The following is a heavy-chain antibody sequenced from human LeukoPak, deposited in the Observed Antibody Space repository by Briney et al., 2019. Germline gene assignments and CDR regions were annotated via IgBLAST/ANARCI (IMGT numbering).Heavy chain of an antibody. CDR3: ASTSFVYYYYGMDV. J-gene: IGHJ6*02. D-gene: IGHD2-2*01. CDR2: IYSGGST. V-gene: IGHV3-66*01. CDR1: GFTVSSNY. Sequence: PGGSLRLSCAASGFTVSSNYMSWVRQAPGKGLEWVPVIYSGGSTYYADSVKGRFTISRDNSKNTLYLQMNSLRAEDTAVYYCASTSFVYYYYGMDVWGQGTTVTVSS.